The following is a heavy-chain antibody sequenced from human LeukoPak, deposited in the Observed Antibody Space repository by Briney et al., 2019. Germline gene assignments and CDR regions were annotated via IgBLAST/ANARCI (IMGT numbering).Heavy chain of an antibody. CDR3: ARDTYDFWSGYLGWFDP. CDR1: GGTFSSYA. CDR2: IIPIFGTA. J-gene: IGHJ5*02. Sequence: KPGSSVKVSCKASGGTFSSYAISWVRQAPGQGLEWMGRIIPIFGTANYAQKFQGRVTITTDESTSTAYMELGSLRSEDTAVYYCARDTYDFWSGYLGWFDPWGQRTLVTVSS. D-gene: IGHD3-3*01. V-gene: IGHV1-69*05.